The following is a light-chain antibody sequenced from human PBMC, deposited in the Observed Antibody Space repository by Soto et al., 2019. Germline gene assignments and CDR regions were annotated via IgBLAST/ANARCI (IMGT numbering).Light chain of an antibody. V-gene: IGKV3-20*01. CDR3: QQYGSSSIT. CDR1: QSVSSNY. CDR2: GAS. Sequence: ALTQSPGTLSLSPGERATLSCRASQSVSSNYLAWYQQKPGQAPRLLIYGASSRATGIPDRFSGSGSGTDFTLTISRLEPEDFAVYYCQQYGSSSITFGQGTRLEIK. J-gene: IGKJ5*01.